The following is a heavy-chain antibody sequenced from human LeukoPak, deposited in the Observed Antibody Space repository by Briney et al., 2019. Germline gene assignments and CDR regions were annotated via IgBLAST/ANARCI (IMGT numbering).Heavy chain of an antibody. CDR1: SGSISTSNYY. CDR2: IYYSGST. CDR3: ASYDSSGYYRYYFDY. Sequence: SETLSLTCTVSSGSISTSNYYWGWVRQPPGKGLKWIGSIYYSGSTYYNPSLKSRVTISVDTSKNQFSLKLSSVTAADTAVYYCASYDSSGYYRYYFDYWGQGTLVTVSS. D-gene: IGHD3-22*01. V-gene: IGHV4-39*07. J-gene: IGHJ4*02.